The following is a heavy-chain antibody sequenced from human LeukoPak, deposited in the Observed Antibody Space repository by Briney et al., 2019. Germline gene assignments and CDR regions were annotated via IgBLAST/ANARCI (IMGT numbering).Heavy chain of an antibody. J-gene: IGHJ3*02. CDR3: ARARITITAFDI. CDR2: IYHSGST. V-gene: IGHV4-4*02. CDR1: GGSISSSNW. Sequence: SETLSLTCAVSGGSISSSNWWSWVRQPPGKGLEWIGEIYHSGSTNYNPSLKSRITISVDKSKNQFSLKLSSVTAADTAVYYCARARITITAFDIWGQGTMVTVSS. D-gene: IGHD3-10*01.